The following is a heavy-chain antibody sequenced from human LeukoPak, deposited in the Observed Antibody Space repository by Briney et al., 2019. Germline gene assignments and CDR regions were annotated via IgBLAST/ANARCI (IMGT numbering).Heavy chain of an antibody. D-gene: IGHD3-22*01. CDR3: ARGSAYSH. Sequence: GGSLRLSCAAAGFTVSTNYMSWLRQAPGKGLEWVSVIYSGGSTYYADSVKGRFTISRDNSKNMLYLQMSSLGAEDTAVYYCARGSAYSHWGQGTLVTVSS. CDR2: IYSGGST. CDR1: GFTVSTNY. V-gene: IGHV3-66*02. J-gene: IGHJ4*02.